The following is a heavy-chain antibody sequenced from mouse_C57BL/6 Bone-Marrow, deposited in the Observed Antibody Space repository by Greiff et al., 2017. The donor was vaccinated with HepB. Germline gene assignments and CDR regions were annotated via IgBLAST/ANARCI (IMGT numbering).Heavy chain of an antibody. D-gene: IGHD6-2*01. CDR2: IRSKSNNYAT. V-gene: IGHV10-1*01. Sequence: VMLVASGGGLVQPKGSLTLSCAASGFSFNTYALNWVRQAPGPGLEWVARIRSKSNNYATYYADSVKDRFTISRDDSESMLYLQMNNLKTEDTAMYYCVEVSFADWGQGTLVTVAA. CDR1: GFSFNTYA. CDR3: VEVSFAD. J-gene: IGHJ3*01.